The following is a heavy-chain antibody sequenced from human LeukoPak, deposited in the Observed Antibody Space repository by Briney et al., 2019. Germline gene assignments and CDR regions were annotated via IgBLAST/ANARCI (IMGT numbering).Heavy chain of an antibody. CDR2: IYYSGST. V-gene: IGHV4-30-4*01. CDR1: GGSLSSGDYY. D-gene: IGHD3-9*01. J-gene: IGHJ4*02. CDR3: ARGLTYYDILTGYYMYYFDY. Sequence: SQTLSLTCTVSGGSLSSGDYYWGWLRQPPGTGLEWVGYIYYSGSTYYNPSLKSRVTISVDTSKNQFSLKLSSVTAADTAVYYCARGLTYYDILTGYYMYYFDYWGQGTLVTVSS.